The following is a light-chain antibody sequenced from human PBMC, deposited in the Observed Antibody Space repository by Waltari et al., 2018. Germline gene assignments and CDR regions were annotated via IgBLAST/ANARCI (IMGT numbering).Light chain of an antibody. Sequence: DIQMTQSPTSLSASVGDAVTITCRASQSIRTYVSWYQQKPGKAPRVLIYGASILGTGVPSRFSGSGSGTDFTLTISGLQPEDVATYYCQQSYSSPPITFGQGTRLEIK. V-gene: IGKV1-39*01. CDR3: QQSYSSPPIT. CDR2: GAS. J-gene: IGKJ5*01. CDR1: QSIRTY.